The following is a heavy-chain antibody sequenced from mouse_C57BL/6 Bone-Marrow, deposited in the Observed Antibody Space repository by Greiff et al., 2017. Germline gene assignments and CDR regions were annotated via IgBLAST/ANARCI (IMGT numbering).Heavy chain of an antibody. V-gene: IGHV1-62-2*01. CDR1: GYTFTEYT. J-gene: IGHJ3*01. D-gene: IGHD2-4*01. CDR3: ARHEEDYDYGETWFAY. Sequence: QVQMQQSGAELVKPGASVKLSCKASGYTFTEYTIHWVKQRSGQGLEWIGWFYPGSGSIKYNEKFKDKATLTADKSSSTVYMELSRLTSEDSAVYFCARHEEDYDYGETWFAYWGQGTLVTVSA. CDR2: FYPGSGSI.